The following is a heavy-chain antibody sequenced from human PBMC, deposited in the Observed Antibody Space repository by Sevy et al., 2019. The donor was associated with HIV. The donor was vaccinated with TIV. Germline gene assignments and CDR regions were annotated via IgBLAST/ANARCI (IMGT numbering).Heavy chain of an antibody. CDR3: ARVPSYYDYWSGYHKVGSFDI. CDR2: IDWDDDK. CDR1: GFSLSTGDMS. Sequence: SGPTLVKPTQTLTLTCTFSGFSLSTGDMSVSWLRQPPGAALEWLALIDWDDDKYFSTSLKTRLSISKDNSKNQVVLTMTNMVPVDTATYYCARVPSYYDYWSGYHKVGSFDIWGQGTMVTVSS. V-gene: IGHV2-70*01. J-gene: IGHJ3*02. D-gene: IGHD3-3*01.